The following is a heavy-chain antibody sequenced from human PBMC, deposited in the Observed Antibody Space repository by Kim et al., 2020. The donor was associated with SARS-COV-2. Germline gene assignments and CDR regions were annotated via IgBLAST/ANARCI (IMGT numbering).Heavy chain of an antibody. Sequence: NHSGRTNYNPSLKSRVTISVDTSKNQFSLKLSSVTAADTAVYYCARGRAYWGQGTLVTVSS. CDR3: ARGRAY. CDR2: NHSGRT. J-gene: IGHJ4*02. V-gene: IGHV4-34*01.